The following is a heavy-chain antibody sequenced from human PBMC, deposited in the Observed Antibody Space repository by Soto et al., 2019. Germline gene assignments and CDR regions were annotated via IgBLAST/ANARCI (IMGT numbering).Heavy chain of an antibody. CDR1: GLIFSDHY. J-gene: IGHJ4*02. V-gene: IGHV3-72*01. D-gene: IGHD4-17*01. CDR3: ARATTVTDY. Sequence: GGSLRLSCAASGLIFSDHYMDWVRQAPGKGLEWVGRTRNKANSHTTEYAASVKGRFTISRDDSKNSLYLQMNSLKIEDTAVYYCARATTVTDYWGQGTLVTV. CDR2: TRNKANSHTT.